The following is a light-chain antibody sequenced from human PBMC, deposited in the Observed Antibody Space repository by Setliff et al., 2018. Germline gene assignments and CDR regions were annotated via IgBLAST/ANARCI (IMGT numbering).Light chain of an antibody. CDR2: DNN. V-gene: IGLV1-51*01. J-gene: IGLJ3*02. CDR3: GTWDTSLSAVV. Sequence: QSALTQPPSVSAAPGQKVTISCSGSNSNIGNNYVSWYQHLPGTAPKLLIFDNNKRPSGIPDRFSGSKSGTSATLGIAGLQTGDEADYYCGTWDTSLSAVVFGGGTKGTVL. CDR1: NSNIGNNY.